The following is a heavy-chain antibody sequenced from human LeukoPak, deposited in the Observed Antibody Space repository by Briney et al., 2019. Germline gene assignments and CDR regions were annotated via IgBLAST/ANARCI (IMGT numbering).Heavy chain of an antibody. V-gene: IGHV3-7*01. CDR1: GFTFSSYA. Sequence: PGGSLRLSCVASGFTFSSYAMSWVRQAPGKGLEWVANIKQDGSEKYYVDSVKGRFTISRDNAKNSLYLQMNSLRAEDTAAYYCARDHVVVVVAATHWFDPWGQGTLVTVSS. D-gene: IGHD2-15*01. CDR2: IKQDGSEK. J-gene: IGHJ5*02. CDR3: ARDHVVVVVAATHWFDP.